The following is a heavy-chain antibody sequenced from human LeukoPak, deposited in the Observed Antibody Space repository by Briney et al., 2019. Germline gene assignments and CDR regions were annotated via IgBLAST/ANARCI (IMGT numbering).Heavy chain of an antibody. V-gene: IGHV1-18*01. CDR1: GYTFTSYG. D-gene: IGHD3-16*01. J-gene: IGHJ3*02. CDR3: ARDIPGEGSLDAFDI. CDR2: ISAYNGNT. Sequence: ASVKVSCKASGYTFTSYGISWVRQAPGQGLEWMGWISAYNGNTNYAQKLQGRVTMTTDTSTSTAYMELRSLRSDDTAVYYCARDIPGEGSLDAFDIWGQGTMVTVYS.